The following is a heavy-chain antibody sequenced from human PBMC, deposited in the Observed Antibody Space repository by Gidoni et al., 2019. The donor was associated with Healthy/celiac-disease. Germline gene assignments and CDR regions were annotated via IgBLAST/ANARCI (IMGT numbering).Heavy chain of an antibody. CDR1: GFPLCSYW. D-gene: IGHD6-13*01. CDR2: IKQDGSEK. Sequence: EVQLVESGGGLVQPGGSLRLSCAASGFPLCSYWMSWVRQCPGKGLEWVANIKQDGSEKYYVDSVKGRFTISRDNAKNSLYLQMNSLRAEDTAVYYCARDAYPYSSSWYFYWGQGTLVTVSS. V-gene: IGHV3-7*04. CDR3: ARDAYPYSSSWYFY. J-gene: IGHJ4*02.